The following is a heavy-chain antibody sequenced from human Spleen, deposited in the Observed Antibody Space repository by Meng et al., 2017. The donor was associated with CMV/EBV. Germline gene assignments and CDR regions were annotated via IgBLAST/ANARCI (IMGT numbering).Heavy chain of an antibody. D-gene: IGHD2-2*02. V-gene: IGHV4-4*02. CDR3: ARERADIVVVPAAIRYYYYYGMDV. CDR2: IYHSGST. J-gene: IGHJ6*02. CDR1: GGSISSSNW. Sequence: GSLRLSCAVSGGSISSSNWWSWVRQPPGKGLEWIGEIYHSGSTNYNPSLKSRLTISVDTSKNQFSLKLSSVTAADTAVYYCARERADIVVVPAAIRYYYYYGMDVWGQGTTVTVSS.